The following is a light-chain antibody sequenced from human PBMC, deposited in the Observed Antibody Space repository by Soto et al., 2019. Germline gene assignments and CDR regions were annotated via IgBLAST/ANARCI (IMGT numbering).Light chain of an antibody. Sequence: EIVLTQSPGTLSLSPGERATLSCRASQSVSNSYLAWYQQKPGQAPRLLIYGASTRATGIPDRFSGSGSATDFTLTISRLEPEDFAVYYCQRYGTSPPLTFGGGTKVDIK. CDR3: QRYGTSPPLT. V-gene: IGKV3-20*01. CDR1: QSVSNSY. J-gene: IGKJ4*01. CDR2: GAS.